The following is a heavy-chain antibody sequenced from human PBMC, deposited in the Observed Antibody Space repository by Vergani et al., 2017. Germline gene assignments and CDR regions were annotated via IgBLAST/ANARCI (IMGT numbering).Heavy chain of an antibody. D-gene: IGHD6-13*01. CDR1: GGTFSSYA. J-gene: IGHJ3*02. CDR2: IIPIFGTA. V-gene: IGHV1-69*01. Sequence: QVQLVQSGAEVKKPGSSVKVSCKASGGTFSSYAISWVRQAPGQGLEWMGGIIPIFGTANYAQKFQGRVTITADESTSTAYMELSSLRSEDTAVYYCARDPPVGIAAPLGRVGDTDAFDIWGQGTMVTVSS. CDR3: ARDPPVGIAAPLGRVGDTDAFDI.